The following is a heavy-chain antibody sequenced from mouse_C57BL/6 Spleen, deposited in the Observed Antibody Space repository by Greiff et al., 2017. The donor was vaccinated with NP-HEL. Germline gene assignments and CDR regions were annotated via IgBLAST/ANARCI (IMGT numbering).Heavy chain of an antibody. Sequence: QVQLQQPGAELVRPGSSVKLSCKASGYTFTSYWMDWVKQRPGQGLEWIGNIYPSDSETNYNQKFKDKATLTVDKSSSTAYMQLSSLTSEDSAVYYCARSGTGETDCWGQGTTLTVSS. D-gene: IGHD3-3*01. CDR3: ARSGTGETDC. J-gene: IGHJ2*01. V-gene: IGHV1-61*01. CDR1: GYTFTSYW. CDR2: IYPSDSET.